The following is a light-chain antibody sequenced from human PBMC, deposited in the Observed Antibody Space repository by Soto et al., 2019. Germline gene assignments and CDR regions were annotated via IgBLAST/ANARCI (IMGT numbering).Light chain of an antibody. CDR1: NSNVGNNY. CDR3: GSWDSSLSAYV. CDR2: DDD. Sequence: QSVLTQPPSVSAAPGQKVTISCSGKNSNVGNNYVSWYQQAPGTAPKLLIYDDDKRPSGIPDRFSGSKSGTSATLGITGFRTGDEADYYCGSWDSSLSAYVLGTGNKVTVL. J-gene: IGLJ1*01. V-gene: IGLV1-51*01.